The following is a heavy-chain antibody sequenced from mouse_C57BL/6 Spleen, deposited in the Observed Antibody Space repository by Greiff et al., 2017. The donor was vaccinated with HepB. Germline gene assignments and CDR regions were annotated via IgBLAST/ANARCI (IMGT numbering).Heavy chain of an antibody. CDR2: IDPETGGT. V-gene: IGHV1-15*01. CDR1: GYTFTDYE. J-gene: IGHJ3*01. Sequence: QVQLKQSGAELVRPGASVTLSCKASGYTFTDYEMHWVKQTPVHGLEWIGAIDPETGGTAYNQKFKGKAILTADKSSSTAYMELRSLTSEDSAVYYCTREGGPLAWFAYWGQGTLVTVS. CDR3: TREGGPLAWFAY.